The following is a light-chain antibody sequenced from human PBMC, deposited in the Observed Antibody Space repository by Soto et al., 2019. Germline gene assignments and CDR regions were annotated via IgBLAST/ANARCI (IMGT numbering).Light chain of an antibody. CDR2: DAS. V-gene: IGKV3-11*01. CDR1: QSVSSY. Sequence: EIVLTQSPATLSLSPGERATLSCRASQSVSSYLAWYQQKPGQAPRLLIYDASNRATGIPTRFSGSGSGTVFTLTISSLEPEEFAVYYCQQRIVGITFGPGTKVDIK. J-gene: IGKJ3*01. CDR3: QQRIVGIT.